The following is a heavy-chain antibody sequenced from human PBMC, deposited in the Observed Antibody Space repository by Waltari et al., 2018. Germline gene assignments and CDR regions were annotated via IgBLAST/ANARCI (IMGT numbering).Heavy chain of an antibody. CDR1: GFTVSTTP. D-gene: IGHD1-7*01. V-gene: IGHV3-53*01. CDR3: ARGGLTATTKYAPWYFDL. Sequence: EVQLVVPGGGFIHPGGSLSLSCAASGFTVSTTPMRRVRQAPGKGLEWFSIIYRGGSTYYADSVRGRFTASENNSKNTLDLQMDRLRAEDTAVYYCARGGLTATTKYAPWYFDLWGRGTLVTVSS. CDR2: IYRGGST. J-gene: IGHJ2*01.